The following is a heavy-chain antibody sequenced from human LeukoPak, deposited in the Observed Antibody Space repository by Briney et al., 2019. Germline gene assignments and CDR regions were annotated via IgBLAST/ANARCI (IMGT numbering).Heavy chain of an antibody. CDR3: ARNGGNSDYDY. J-gene: IGHJ4*02. D-gene: IGHD4-23*01. Sequence: SETLSLTCTVSGGSISSGDYYWSWIRQPPGKGLEWIGYIYYSGSTYYNPSLKSRVTMLLDKSKNQFFLKLNSVTAADTAVYYCARNGGNSDYDYWGQGTLVTVSA. CDR2: IYYSGST. V-gene: IGHV4-30-4*01. CDR1: GGSISSGDYY.